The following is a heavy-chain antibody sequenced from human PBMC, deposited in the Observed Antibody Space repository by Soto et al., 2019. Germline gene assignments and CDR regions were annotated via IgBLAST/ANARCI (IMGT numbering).Heavy chain of an antibody. Sequence: GVSLRLSCAASGFIYTTYAMSWVRQAPGKGLEWVSTISGSGAGTYYTDSVKGRFTISRDNSKNTLYLQMDSLRAEDTAFYYCAKEDDYGDYEHHAFDFWGQETMVTVSS. CDR1: GFIYTTYA. J-gene: IGHJ3*01. CDR3: AKEDDYGDYEHHAFDF. V-gene: IGHV3-23*01. CDR2: ISGSGAGT. D-gene: IGHD4-17*01.